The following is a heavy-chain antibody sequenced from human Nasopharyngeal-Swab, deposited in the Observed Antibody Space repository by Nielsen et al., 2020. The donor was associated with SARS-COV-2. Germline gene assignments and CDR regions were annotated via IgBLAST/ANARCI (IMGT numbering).Heavy chain of an antibody. D-gene: IGHD4-11*01. V-gene: IGHV1-69*13. CDR1: GGTFSSYA. CDR2: IIPIFGTA. CDR3: ARRPTTVTTWWFDP. Sequence: SVKVSCKASGGTFSSYAISWVRQAPGQGLEWMGGIIPIFGTANYAQKLQGRVTVTADESTSTAYMELSSLRSEDTAVYYCARRPTTVTTWWFDPWGQGTLVTVSS. J-gene: IGHJ5*02.